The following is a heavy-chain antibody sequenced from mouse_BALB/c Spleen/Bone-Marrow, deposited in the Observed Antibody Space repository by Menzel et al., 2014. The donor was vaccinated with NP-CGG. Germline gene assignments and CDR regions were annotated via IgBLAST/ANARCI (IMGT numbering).Heavy chain of an antibody. CDR1: GYTFTSYY. V-gene: IGHV1S81*02. Sequence: QVQLKDSGAELVKPGASVKLSCKASGYTFTSYYMYWVKQRPGKGLEWIGGINPSNGGTNFNEKFKTKATLTVDKSSSTAYMQLSSLTSEDSAVYYGTRDHYYYGSSYWYFDVWGAGTTVTVSS. D-gene: IGHD1-1*01. CDR2: INPSNGGT. J-gene: IGHJ1*01. CDR3: TRDHYYYGSSYWYFDV.